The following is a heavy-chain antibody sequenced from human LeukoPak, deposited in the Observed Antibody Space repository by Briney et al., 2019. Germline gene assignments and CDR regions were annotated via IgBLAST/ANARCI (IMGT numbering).Heavy chain of an antibody. Sequence: PGGSLRLSCAASGFTFSNYWMYWVRQAPGEGLVWVSLINGDGLRTTYADSVKGRFTISRGNANNTLSLQMNSLRAEDTAVYYCARQMSGRRYYGMDVWGQGTTVTVSS. CDR2: INGDGLRT. V-gene: IGHV3-74*01. CDR1: GFTFSNYW. D-gene: IGHD2-15*01. CDR3: ARQMSGRRYYGMDV. J-gene: IGHJ6*02.